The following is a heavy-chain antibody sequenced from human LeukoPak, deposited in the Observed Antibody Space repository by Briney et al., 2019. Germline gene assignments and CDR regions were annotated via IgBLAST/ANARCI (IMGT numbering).Heavy chain of an antibody. D-gene: IGHD3-9*01. V-gene: IGHV1-2*04. Sequence: ASVKASCKASGYTFTSYYMHWVRQAPGQGLEWMGWINPNSGGTNYAQKFQGWVTMTRDTSISTAYMELRRLRSDDTAVYYCARGRYFVGVQDIWGQGSLVTVYS. CDR3: ARGRYFVGVQDI. J-gene: IGHJ4*02. CDR2: INPNSGGT. CDR1: GYTFTSYY.